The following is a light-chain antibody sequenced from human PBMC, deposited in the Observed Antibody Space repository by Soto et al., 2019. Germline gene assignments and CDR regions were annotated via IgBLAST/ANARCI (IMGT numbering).Light chain of an antibody. Sequence: DIQMTQSPSSVSASVGDRVTITCRASQGISSWLVWYQQKPGKAPKLLIYAASTLQSGVPSRFSGSGSGTHFTLTISSLQPEDFATYYCQQADSSPWTFGQGTQVEIK. CDR1: QGISSW. CDR2: AAS. CDR3: QQADSSPWT. J-gene: IGKJ1*01. V-gene: IGKV1-12*02.